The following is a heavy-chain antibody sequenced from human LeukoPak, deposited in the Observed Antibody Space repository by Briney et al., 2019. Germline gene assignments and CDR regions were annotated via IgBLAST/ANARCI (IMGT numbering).Heavy chain of an antibody. CDR3: ARDNWGSGMGNDY. CDR2: ISYDGSNK. CDR1: GFTFSSYA. V-gene: IGHV3-30-3*01. Sequence: PGGSLRLSCAASGFTFSSYAMHWVGQAPGKGLEWVAVISYDGSNKYYADSVKGRFTISRDNSKNTLYLQMNSLRAEDTAVYYCARDNWGSGMGNDYWGQGTLVTVSS. J-gene: IGHJ4*02. D-gene: IGHD7-27*01.